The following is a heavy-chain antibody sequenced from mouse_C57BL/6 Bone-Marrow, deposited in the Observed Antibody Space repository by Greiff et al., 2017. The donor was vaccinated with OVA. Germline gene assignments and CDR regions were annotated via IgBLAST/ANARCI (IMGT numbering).Heavy chain of an antibody. CDR3: ARYYYGPHYYAMEY. CDR1: GFNIKDYY. CDR2: IDPEDGET. J-gene: IGHJ4*01. D-gene: IGHD1-1*01. V-gene: IGHV14-2*01. Sequence: EVQLQQSGAELVKPGASVKLSCTASGFNIKDYYMHWVKQRTEPGLEWIGRIDPEDGETKYAPKFKGKATLTADTSSNTAYLQLSNLTSEDTAVYYGARYYYGPHYYAMEYWGQGTSVTVSS.